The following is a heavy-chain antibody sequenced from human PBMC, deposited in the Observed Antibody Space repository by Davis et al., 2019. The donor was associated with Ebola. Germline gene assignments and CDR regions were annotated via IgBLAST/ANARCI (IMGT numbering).Heavy chain of an antibody. V-gene: IGHV3-21*01. J-gene: IGHJ6*04. CDR1: GFTFSSYS. Sequence: PGGSLRLSCAASGFTFSSYSMNWVRQAPGKGLEWVSSISSSSSYIYYADSVKGRFTISRDNAKNSLYLQMNSLRAEDTAVYYCAISGWYDVLSLDGMDVWGKGTTVTVSS. CDR2: ISSSSSYI. D-gene: IGHD6-19*01. CDR3: AISGWYDVLSLDGMDV.